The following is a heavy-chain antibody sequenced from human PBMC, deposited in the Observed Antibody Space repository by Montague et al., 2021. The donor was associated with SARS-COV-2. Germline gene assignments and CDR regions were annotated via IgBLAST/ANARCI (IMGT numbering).Heavy chain of an antibody. D-gene: IGHD3-3*01. CDR3: VRDPLEITIFEVDNWYYYGMDV. Sequence: TLSLTCTVSGGSISSGDYYWSWIRQHPGKGLEWIVYIYYSGSSYSTPSLKSRVTISVDTSKNHFSLKSSSVTAADTAVYYCVRDPLEITIFEVDNWYYYGMDVWGQGTTVTVSS. V-gene: IGHV4-31*03. CDR2: IYYSGSS. CDR1: GGSISSGDYY. J-gene: IGHJ6*02.